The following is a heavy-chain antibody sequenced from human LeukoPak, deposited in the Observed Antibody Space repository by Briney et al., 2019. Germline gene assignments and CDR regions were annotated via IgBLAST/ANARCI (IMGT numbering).Heavy chain of an antibody. CDR1: GGSFSGYY. CDR2: INHSGST. CDR3: ASSTSSSWYYFDY. D-gene: IGHD6-13*01. V-gene: IGHV4-34*01. Sequence: SETLSLTCAVYGGSFSGYYWSWIRQPPGKGLEWIGEINHSGSTNYNPSLKSRVTISVDTSKNQFSLKLSSVTAADTAVYYCASSTSSSWYYFDYWGQGTLVTVSS. J-gene: IGHJ4*02.